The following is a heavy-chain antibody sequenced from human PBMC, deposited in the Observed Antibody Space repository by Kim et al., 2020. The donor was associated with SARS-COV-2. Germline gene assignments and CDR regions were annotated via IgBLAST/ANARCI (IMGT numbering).Heavy chain of an antibody. CDR1: GFTFSGSA. V-gene: IGHV3-73*01. Sequence: GGSLRLSCAASGFTFSGSAMHWVRQASGKGLEWVGRIRSKANSYATAYAASVKGRFTISRDDSKNTAYLQMNSLKTEDTAVYYCTRMRPYGDSSYWGQGTLVTVSS. D-gene: IGHD4-17*01. CDR2: IRSKANSYAT. CDR3: TRMRPYGDSSY. J-gene: IGHJ4*02.